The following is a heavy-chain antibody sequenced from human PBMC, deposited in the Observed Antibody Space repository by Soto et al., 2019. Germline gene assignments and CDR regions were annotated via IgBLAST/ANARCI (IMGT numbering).Heavy chain of an antibody. CDR3: AKDLAVNEANIDYCDY. CDR2: ISGSGGST. CDR1: GFTFSSYA. D-gene: IGHD6-19*01. Sequence: GGSPRLSCAASGFTFSSYAMSWVRQAPGKGLEWVSAISGSGGSTYYADSVKGRFTISRDNSKNTLYLQMNSLRAEDTAVYYCAKDLAVNEANIDYCDYWGQGTLGTVSS. J-gene: IGHJ4*02. V-gene: IGHV3-23*01.